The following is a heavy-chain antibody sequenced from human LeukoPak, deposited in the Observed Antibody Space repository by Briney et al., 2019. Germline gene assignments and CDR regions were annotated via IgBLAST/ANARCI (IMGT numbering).Heavy chain of an antibody. CDR3: ARDRPNYDYVWGSPLDAFDI. Sequence: ASVKVSCKASGYTFTSYGISWVRQAPGQGLEWMGWISAYNGNTNYAQKLQGRVTMTTDTSTSTAYMELSRLRSDDTAVYYCARDRPNYDYVWGSPLDAFDIWGQGTMVTVSS. J-gene: IGHJ3*02. V-gene: IGHV1-18*01. CDR1: GYTFTSYG. CDR2: ISAYNGNT. D-gene: IGHD3-16*01.